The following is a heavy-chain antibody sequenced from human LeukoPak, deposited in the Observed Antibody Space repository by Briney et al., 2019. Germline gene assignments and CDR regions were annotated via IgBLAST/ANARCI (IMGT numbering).Heavy chain of an antibody. D-gene: IGHD3-16*01. V-gene: IGHV3-23*01. Sequence: QAGGSRRLSCAASGFTVNSYALTWVRQAPGKGLEWVSTISAYSGSTLYADSVKGRFTISRDISKNTLYLQMSSLRAGDTAVYYCARGPSDYWGQGTLVTVSS. CDR1: GFTVNSYA. CDR2: ISAYSGST. J-gene: IGHJ4*02. CDR3: ARGPSDY.